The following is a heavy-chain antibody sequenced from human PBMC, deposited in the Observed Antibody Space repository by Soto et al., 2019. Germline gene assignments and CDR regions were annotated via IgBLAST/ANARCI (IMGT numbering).Heavy chain of an antibody. V-gene: IGHV3-33*01. D-gene: IGHD3-16*01. CDR3: ARGTPHYADPTAPLY. Sequence: GGSLRLSCAASGFTFSSYGMHWVRQAPGKGLEWVAVIWYDGSNKYYADSVKGRFTISRDNSKNTLYLQMNSLRAEDTAVYYCARGTPHYADPTAPLYWGQGTLVTVSS. CDR2: IWYDGSNK. J-gene: IGHJ4*02. CDR1: GFTFSSYG.